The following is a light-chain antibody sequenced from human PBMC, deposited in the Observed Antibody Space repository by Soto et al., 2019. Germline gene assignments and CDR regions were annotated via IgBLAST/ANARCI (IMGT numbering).Light chain of an antibody. CDR3: QQYGTSEII. CDR2: GAS. CDR1: QSVSSN. Sequence: EIVITQSPATLSVSPGGRATLSCRASQSVSSNLAWYQQKPGQAPRLLIYGASSRATGIPDRFSGSGSGTDFTLTITRLEPEDFAVFYCQQYGTSEIIFGQGTRLEIK. V-gene: IGKV3-20*01. J-gene: IGKJ5*01.